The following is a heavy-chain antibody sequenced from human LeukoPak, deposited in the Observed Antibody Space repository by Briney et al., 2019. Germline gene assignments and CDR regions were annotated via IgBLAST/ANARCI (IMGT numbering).Heavy chain of an antibody. D-gene: IGHD1-1*01. Sequence: SGGSLRLSCAASGFKFDDYVMSWVRQAPGKGLEWVSGINWNGGSTGYADSVKGRFTISRDNVKNSLYLQMNSLRAEDTALYYCARGATGTTFDYWGQGTLVTVSS. V-gene: IGHV3-20*04. CDR2: INWNGGST. CDR3: ARGATGTTFDY. J-gene: IGHJ4*02. CDR1: GFKFDDYV.